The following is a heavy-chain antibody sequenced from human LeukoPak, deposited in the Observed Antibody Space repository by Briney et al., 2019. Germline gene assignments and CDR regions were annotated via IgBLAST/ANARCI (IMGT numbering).Heavy chain of an antibody. CDR3: ARAYSSSVNWFDP. D-gene: IGHD6-13*01. V-gene: IGHV4-59*01. Sequence: SETLSLTCTVSGGSISGYYWSWIRQPPGKGLEWIGYIYYSGSTNYNPSLKSRVTISVDTSKNQFSLKLSSVTAADTAVYYCARAYSSSVNWFDPWGQGTLVTVSS. J-gene: IGHJ5*02. CDR2: IYYSGST. CDR1: GGSISGYY.